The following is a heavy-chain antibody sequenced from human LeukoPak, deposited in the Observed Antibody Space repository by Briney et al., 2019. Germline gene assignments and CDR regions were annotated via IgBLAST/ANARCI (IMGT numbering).Heavy chain of an antibody. Sequence: SETLSLTSTVSGGSISSSSYYWGWIRQPPGKGLEWIGSIYYSGSTYYNLSLKSRVTISVDTSKNQFSLKLSSVTAADTAVYYCARGIFGGWYLLKVDWFDPWGQGTLVTVSS. D-gene: IGHD6-19*01. J-gene: IGHJ5*02. CDR3: ARGIFGGWYLLKVDWFDP. CDR1: GGSISSSSYY. V-gene: IGHV4-39*07. CDR2: IYYSGST.